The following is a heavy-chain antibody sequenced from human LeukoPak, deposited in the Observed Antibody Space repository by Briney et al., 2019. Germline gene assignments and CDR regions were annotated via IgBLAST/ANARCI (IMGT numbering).Heavy chain of an antibody. CDR2: ISDGGERT. Sequence: GGSLRLSCAVSGIVFSNTAMNWARQSPGRGLEWVSAISDGGERTFYADSVKGRFTISRDNSKNMVYLQMNSLRADDTAIYYCGKDGGQYSSGPEFDPRGQGALVTVSS. CDR3: GKDGGQYSSGPEFDP. J-gene: IGHJ5*02. CDR1: GIVFSNTA. D-gene: IGHD6-19*01. V-gene: IGHV3-23*01.